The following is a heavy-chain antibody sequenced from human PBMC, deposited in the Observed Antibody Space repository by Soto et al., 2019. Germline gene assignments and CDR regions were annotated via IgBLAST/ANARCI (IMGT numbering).Heavy chain of an antibody. CDR2: IYHSGST. J-gene: IGHJ4*02. CDR1: GGSISSYY. V-gene: IGHV4-59*12. Sequence: PSETLSPTCTVSGGSISSYYWSWIRQPPGKGLEWIGYIYHSGSTNYNPSLKSRVTISVHTSNSQFSLELSSVTAADTAVYYCARGLITGSHYSGGWYYFDSWGQGTQVTVSS. CDR3: ARGLITGSHYSGGWYYFDS. D-gene: IGHD6-19*01.